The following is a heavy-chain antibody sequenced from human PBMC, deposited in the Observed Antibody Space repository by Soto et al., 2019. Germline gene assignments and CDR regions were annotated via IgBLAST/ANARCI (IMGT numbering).Heavy chain of an antibody. CDR1: GGSISSGGYY. CDR3: ARLIWFGEYEVDY. Sequence: QVQLQESGPGLVKPSQTLSLTCTVSGGSISSGGYYWSWIRQHPGKGLEWIGYIYYSGSTYYNPSLKTRVTISVDTSKNQFSLKLSSVTAADTAVYYCARLIWFGEYEVDYWGQGTLVTVSS. CDR2: IYYSGST. D-gene: IGHD3-10*01. V-gene: IGHV4-31*03. J-gene: IGHJ4*02.